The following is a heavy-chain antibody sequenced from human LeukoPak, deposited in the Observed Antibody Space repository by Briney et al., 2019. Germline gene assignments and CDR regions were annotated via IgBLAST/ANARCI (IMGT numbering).Heavy chain of an antibody. CDR1: GGSISSYY. D-gene: IGHD4-17*01. CDR2: ISYSGST. Sequence: KPSETLSLTCSVSGGSISSYYWSWIRQPPGKGLEWIGYISYSGSTNYNPSLKSRVTISVDTSKNQFSLKLSSVTAADTAVYYCARGQMVYGDYYYFDYWGQGTLVTVSS. V-gene: IGHV4-59*01. J-gene: IGHJ4*02. CDR3: ARGQMVYGDYYYFDY.